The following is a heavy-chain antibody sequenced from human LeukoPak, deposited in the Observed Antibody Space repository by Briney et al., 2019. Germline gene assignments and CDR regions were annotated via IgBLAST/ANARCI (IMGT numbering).Heavy chain of an antibody. D-gene: IGHD2-2*01. CDR1: GFTFGSYD. CDR2: ISGSGGST. Sequence: GGPVRLSCGASGFTFGSYDMRWVRQAPGKGLEWVSAISGSGGSTYYADSVKGRFTISRDISKNTLYLEMNSLRAEDTAVYYCAKKYRGGYCSSTSCYLYYYYMDVWGKGTTVTVSS. CDR3: AKKYRGGYCSSTSCYLYYYYMDV. J-gene: IGHJ6*03. V-gene: IGHV3-23*01.